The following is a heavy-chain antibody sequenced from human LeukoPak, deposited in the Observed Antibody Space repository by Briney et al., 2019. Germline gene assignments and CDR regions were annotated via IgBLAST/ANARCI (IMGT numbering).Heavy chain of an antibody. CDR2: VSYSGKT. CDR3: ARHSGNDIVVVVVLHAFDI. Sequence: PSETLSLTCTVSGGSIGTTHYYWAWIRQPPGKGLEWIGSVSYSGKTFNNPPLKSRVSISTDTSSNHFSLRLNSVTAADTALYYCARHSGNDIVVVVVLHAFDIWGQGTMVTVSS. V-gene: IGHV4-39*01. J-gene: IGHJ3*02. CDR1: GGSIGTTHYY. D-gene: IGHD2-15*01.